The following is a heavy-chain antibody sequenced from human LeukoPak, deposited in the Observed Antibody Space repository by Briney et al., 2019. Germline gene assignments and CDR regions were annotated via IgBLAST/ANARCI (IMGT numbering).Heavy chain of an antibody. CDR1: GGTFSSYA. D-gene: IGHD6-13*01. CDR2: IIPIFGTA. J-gene: IGHJ5*02. CDR3: ARVPRAAADPPS. Sequence: SVKVSCKASGGTFSSYAISWVRQAPGQGLEWMGGIIPIFGTANYAQKFQGGVTITADESTSTAYMELSSLRSEDTAVYYCARVPRAAADPPSWGQGTLVTVSS. V-gene: IGHV1-69*13.